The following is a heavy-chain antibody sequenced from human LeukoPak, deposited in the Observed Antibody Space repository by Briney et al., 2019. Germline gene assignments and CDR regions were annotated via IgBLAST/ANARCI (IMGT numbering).Heavy chain of an antibody. J-gene: IGHJ4*02. CDR1: GFTFSSYA. CDR3: ARASSWFLYYFDY. Sequence: GGSLRLSCAASGFTFSSYAMQWVRQAPGKGLEWVAVISYDGSNKYYADSVKGRFTISRDNSKNTLYLQMNSLRAEDTAVYYCARASSWFLYYFDYWGQGTLVTVSS. D-gene: IGHD6-13*01. V-gene: IGHV3-30-3*01. CDR2: ISYDGSNK.